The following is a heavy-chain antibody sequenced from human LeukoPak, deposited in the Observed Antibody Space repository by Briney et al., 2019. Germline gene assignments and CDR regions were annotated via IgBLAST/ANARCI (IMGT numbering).Heavy chain of an antibody. CDR2: IYYSGST. CDR1: GGSISSYY. Sequence: SETLSLTCTVSGGSISSYYWSWIRQPPGKGLEWIGYIYYSGSTNYNPSLKSRVTISVDASKNQFSLKLSSVTAADTAVYYCARGKGGRGYSGYGRTNWFDPWGQGTLVTVSS. D-gene: IGHD5-12*01. V-gene: IGHV4-59*12. J-gene: IGHJ5*02. CDR3: ARGKGGRGYSGYGRTNWFDP.